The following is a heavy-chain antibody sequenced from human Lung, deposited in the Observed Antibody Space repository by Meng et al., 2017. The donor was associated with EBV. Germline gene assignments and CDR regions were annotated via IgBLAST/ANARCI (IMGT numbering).Heavy chain of an antibody. V-gene: IGHV1-2*06. Sequence: VQLVQSGAEVKKPGASWKVSCKASGYTFTGYYMQWVRQAPGQGLEWMGRINPNSGGTNYAQKFQGRVTMTRDTSISTAYMELSRLRSDDTAVYYCAHQAVAGTRGWFDPWGQGTLVTVSS. CDR1: GYTFTGYY. CDR3: AHQAVAGTRGWFDP. D-gene: IGHD6-19*01. CDR2: INPNSGGT. J-gene: IGHJ5*02.